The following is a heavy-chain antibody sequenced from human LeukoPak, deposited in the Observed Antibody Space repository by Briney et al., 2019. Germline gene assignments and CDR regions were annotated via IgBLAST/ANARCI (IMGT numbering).Heavy chain of an antibody. J-gene: IGHJ4*02. V-gene: IGHV4-4*02. CDR2: IYHSGST. CDR1: GGSISSGNW. D-gene: IGHD5-12*01. Sequence: SETLSLTCAVSGGSISSGNWWSWVRQPPGKGLEWIGEIYHSGSTNYNPSLKSRVTISVDKSKNQFSLKLSSVTAADTAVYYCASRPISDPYSGYDKTHFDYWGQGTLVTVSS. CDR3: ASRPISDPYSGYDKTHFDY.